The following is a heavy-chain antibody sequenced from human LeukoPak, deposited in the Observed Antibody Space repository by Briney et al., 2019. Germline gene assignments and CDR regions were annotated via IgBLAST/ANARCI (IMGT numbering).Heavy chain of an antibody. Sequence: GASVKVSCKASGYTFTGYYMHWVRQAPGQGLEWMGWINPDSGGTNYAQRFQGRVTMTRDTSISTAYMELSRLRSDDTAIYYCARDYASLGSGDFDYWGQGTLVTVSS. CDR2: INPDSGGT. J-gene: IGHJ4*02. V-gene: IGHV1-2*02. CDR3: ARDYASLGSGDFDY. CDR1: GYTFTGYY. D-gene: IGHD3-10*01.